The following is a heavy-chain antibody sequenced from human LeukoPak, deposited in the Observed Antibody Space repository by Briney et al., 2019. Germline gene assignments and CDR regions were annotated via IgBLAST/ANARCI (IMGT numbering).Heavy chain of an antibody. CDR3: ARVAARYYYYYGMDV. CDR2: INWNGGST. D-gene: IGHD6-6*01. CDR1: GFTFDDYG. V-gene: IGHV3-20*01. Sequence: GGSLRLSCAASGFTFDDYGMSWVRQAPGKGLEWVSGINWNGGSTGYADSVKGRFTISRDNAKNSLYLQMNSLRAEDTALYHCARVAARYYYYYGMDVWGQGTTVTVSS. J-gene: IGHJ6*02.